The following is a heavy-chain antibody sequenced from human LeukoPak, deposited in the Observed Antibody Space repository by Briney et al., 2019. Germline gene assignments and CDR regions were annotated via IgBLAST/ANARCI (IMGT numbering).Heavy chain of an antibody. D-gene: IGHD5-18*01. CDR1: GFTFSSYG. Sequence: GGSLRLSCAASGFTFSSYGMHWVRQAPGKGLEWVAVISYDGSNKYYGDSVKGRFTISRDNSKNTLYLQMNSLRAEDTAVYYWAKGGNTFYFDYWGQGTLVNGSS. J-gene: IGHJ4*01. CDR3: AKGGNTFYFDY. CDR2: ISYDGSNK. V-gene: IGHV3-30*18.